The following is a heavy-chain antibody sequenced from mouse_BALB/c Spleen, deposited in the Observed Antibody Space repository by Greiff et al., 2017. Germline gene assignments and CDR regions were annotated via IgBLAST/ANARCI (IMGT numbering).Heavy chain of an antibody. CDR2: IWAGGST. Sequence: VQRVESGPGLVAPSQSLSITCTVSGFSLTSYGVHWVRQPPGKGLEWLGVIWAGGSTNYNSALMSRLSISKDNSKSQVFLKMNSLQTDDTAMYYCAREPVTARKAMDYWGQGTSVTVSS. V-gene: IGHV2-9*02. J-gene: IGHJ4*01. D-gene: IGHD1-2*01. CDR3: AREPVTARKAMDY. CDR1: GFSLTSYG.